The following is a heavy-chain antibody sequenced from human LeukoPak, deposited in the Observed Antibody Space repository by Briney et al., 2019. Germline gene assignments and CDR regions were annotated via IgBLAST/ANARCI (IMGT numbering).Heavy chain of an antibody. CDR3: AKSYLGSPKYYFDY. CDR2: ISGSGGST. CDR1: GFTFSSYA. Sequence: PGGSLRLSCAASGFTFSSYAMSWVRQAPGKGLGWVSAISGSGGSTYYADSVKGRFTISRENSKNTLYLQMNSLRAEDTAVYYCAKSYLGSPKYYFDYWGQGTLVTVSS. V-gene: IGHV3-23*01. D-gene: IGHD1-26*01. J-gene: IGHJ4*02.